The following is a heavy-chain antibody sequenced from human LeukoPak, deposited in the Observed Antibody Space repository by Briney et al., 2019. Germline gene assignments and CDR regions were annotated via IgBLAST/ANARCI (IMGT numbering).Heavy chain of an antibody. CDR3: ARAGREYYGSGSYYTIDY. D-gene: IGHD3-10*01. CDR2: INPNSGGT. Sequence: ASVKVSCKASGYTFTGYYMHWVRQAPGQGLEWMGWINPNSGGTNYAQKFQGRVTMTRDTSISTAYMELSRLRSDDTAVYYCARAGREYYGSGSYYTIDYWGQGTLVTVSS. CDR1: GYTFTGYY. J-gene: IGHJ4*02. V-gene: IGHV1-2*02.